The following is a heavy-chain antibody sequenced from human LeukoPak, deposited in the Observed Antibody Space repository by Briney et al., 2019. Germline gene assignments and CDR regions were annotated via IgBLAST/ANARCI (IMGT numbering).Heavy chain of an antibody. J-gene: IGHJ4*02. Sequence: TSSETLSLTCTVSGGSISSYYWSWIRQPPGKGLEWIGYIYYSGSTNYSPSLKSRVTISVDTSKNQFSLKLSSVTAADTAVYYCARGGWNYYDSSGYPNDYWGQGTLVTVSS. CDR2: IYYSGST. CDR3: ARGGWNYYDSSGYPNDY. V-gene: IGHV4-59*08. CDR1: GGSISSYY. D-gene: IGHD3-22*01.